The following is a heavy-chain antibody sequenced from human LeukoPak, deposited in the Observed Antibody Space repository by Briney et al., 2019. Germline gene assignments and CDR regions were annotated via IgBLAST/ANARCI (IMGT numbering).Heavy chain of an antibody. CDR2: ITSGDFV. V-gene: IGHV3-21*06. CDR1: GFNFSAYS. J-gene: IGHJ6*03. D-gene: IGHD3-10*01. Sequence: GGSLRLSCAASGFNFSAYSMDWVRQAPGKGLEWVSSITSGDFVYFADALKGRFTISRDNAKSSLYLEMNSLRADDTAVYYCARGGFNMVRGVIIPSNSYFYYMDIWGKGTTVTVSS. CDR3: ARGGFNMVRGVIIPSNSYFYYMDI.